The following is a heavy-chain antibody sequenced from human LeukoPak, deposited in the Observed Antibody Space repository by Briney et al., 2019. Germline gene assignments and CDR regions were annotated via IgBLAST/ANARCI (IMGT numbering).Heavy chain of an antibody. J-gene: IGHJ4*02. CDR2: IWYDGSNK. CDR1: GFTFSSYG. D-gene: IGHD2/OR15-2a*01. V-gene: IGHV3-33*01. Sequence: PGRSLGLSCAASGFTFSSYGMHWVRQAPGKGLEWVAVIWYDGSNKYYADSVKGRFTISRDNSKNTLYLQMNSLRAEDTAVYYCARGEYLVFDYWGQGTLVAVSS. CDR3: ARGEYLVFDY.